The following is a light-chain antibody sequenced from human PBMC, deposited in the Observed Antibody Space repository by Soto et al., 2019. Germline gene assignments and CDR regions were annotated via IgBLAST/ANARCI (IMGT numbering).Light chain of an antibody. Sequence: EIVLTQSPATLSLSPGERATLSCGARQSVSSRYLAWYQQRPGLAPRLLILNASSRAFGIPARFSGSGSGTDFTLTISRLEPEDFAVYYCQQYGTSPLTFGGGTKVEI. CDR3: QQYGTSPLT. CDR1: QSVSSRY. J-gene: IGKJ4*01. V-gene: IGKV3D-20*01. CDR2: NAS.